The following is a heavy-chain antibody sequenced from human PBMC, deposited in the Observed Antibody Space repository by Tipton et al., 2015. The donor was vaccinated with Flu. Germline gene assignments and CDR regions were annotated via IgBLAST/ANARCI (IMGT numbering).Heavy chain of an antibody. CDR1: GYTFTSYG. V-gene: IGHV1-18*04. J-gene: IGHJ1*01. CDR3: ASAAGYYDSSGYYREYFQH. CDR2: IGAYNGNT. D-gene: IGHD3-22*01. Sequence: QLVQSGAEVKKPGASVKVSCKASGYTFTSYGISWVRQAPGQGLEWMGWIGAYNGNTNYAQKLQGRVTMTTDTSTSTAYMELRSLRSDDTAVYYCASAAGYYDSSGYYREYFQHWGQGTLVTVSS.